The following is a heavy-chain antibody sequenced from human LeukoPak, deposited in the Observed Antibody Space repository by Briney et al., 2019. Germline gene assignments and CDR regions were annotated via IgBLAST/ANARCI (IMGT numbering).Heavy chain of an antibody. Sequence: GGSVTLSCAASGFTFSSYRMKWVRQAPGKGREGVANIKEDGSEKYYVDSVKGRFTIATDNAKNTLYLQMDSLTAEDTAVYDCARLRFCDYWGQGTLVTVSS. J-gene: IGHJ4*02. CDR1: GFTFSSYR. V-gene: IGHV3-7*01. D-gene: IGHD3-3*01. CDR2: IKEDGSEK. CDR3: ARLRFCDY.